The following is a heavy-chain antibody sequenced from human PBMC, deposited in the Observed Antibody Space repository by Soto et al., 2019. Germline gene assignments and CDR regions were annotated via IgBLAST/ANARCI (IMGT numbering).Heavy chain of an antibody. CDR3: ARRRSGPTFFDY. CDR1: GGSISTDY. D-gene: IGHD3-10*01. V-gene: IGHV4-59*08. J-gene: IGHJ4*02. Sequence: QVQLQESGPGLVKPSETLSLTCTVSGGSISTDYWSWIRQPPGKGLEWIGFIYYSGSSSYNPSLKSRATISIDSSKNQFSLKLSSVSAADTAVYYCARRRSGPTFFDYWGQGTLVTVSS. CDR2: IYYSGSS.